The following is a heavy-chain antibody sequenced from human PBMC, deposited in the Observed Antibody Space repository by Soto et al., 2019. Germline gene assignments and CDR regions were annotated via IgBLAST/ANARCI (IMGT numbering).Heavy chain of an antibody. CDR1: GFTFSSYS. D-gene: IGHD2-15*01. V-gene: IGHV3-21*01. CDR3: ARDISGNVYYYGMDV. Sequence: AGGSLRLPCAASGFTFSSYSMNWVRQAPGKGLEWVSSISSSSSYIYYADSVKGRFTISRDNAKNSLYLQMNSLRAEDTAVYYCARDISGNVYYYGMDVWGQGTTVTVSS. CDR2: ISSSSSYI. J-gene: IGHJ6*02.